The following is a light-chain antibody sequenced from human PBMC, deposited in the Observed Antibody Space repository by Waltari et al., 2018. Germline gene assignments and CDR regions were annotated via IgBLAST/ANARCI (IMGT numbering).Light chain of an antibody. V-gene: IGLV2-11*01. Sequence: SALTQPRPVYGSPGPSVPISCTGTSSDGGGYTYVSWYQQHPGKAPKLMIYDVSKRPSGVPDRFSGSKSGNTASLTISGLQAEDEADYYCCSYAGSYTYVFGTGTKVTVL. CDR3: CSYAGSYTYV. J-gene: IGLJ1*01. CDR1: SSDGGGYTY. CDR2: DVS.